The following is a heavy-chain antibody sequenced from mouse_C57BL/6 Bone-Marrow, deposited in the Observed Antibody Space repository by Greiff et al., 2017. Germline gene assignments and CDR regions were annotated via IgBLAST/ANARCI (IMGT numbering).Heavy chain of an antibody. CDR2: ISGGGGNT. J-gene: IGHJ4*01. Sequence: EVQLVESGGCLGKPGGSLKLCCAASVFTFSSYTMSWVRQTPEKRLEWVATISGGGGNTYYPDSVKGRFTISRDNAKNTLYLQMSSLRSEDTALYYCARRLLAMDYWGQGTSVTVSS. CDR1: VFTFSSYT. D-gene: IGHD1-2*01. V-gene: IGHV5-9*01. CDR3: ARRLLAMDY.